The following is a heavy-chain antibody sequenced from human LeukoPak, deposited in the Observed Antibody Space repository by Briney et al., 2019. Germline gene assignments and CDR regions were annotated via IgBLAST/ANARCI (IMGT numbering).Heavy chain of an antibody. J-gene: IGHJ4*02. V-gene: IGHV4-34*01. D-gene: IGHD5-18*01. CDR3: ARGVSRIHLFDY. CDR2: INHSGST. Sequence: PSETLPLTCAVYGGSFSGYYWSWIRQPPGKGLEWIGEINHSGSTNYNPSLKSRVTISVDTSKNQFSLKLSSVTAADTAVYYCARGVSRIHLFDYWGQGTLVTVSS. CDR1: GGSFSGYY.